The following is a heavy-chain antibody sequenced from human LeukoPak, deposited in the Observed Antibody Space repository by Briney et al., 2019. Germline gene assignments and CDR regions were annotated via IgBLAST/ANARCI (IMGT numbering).Heavy chain of an antibody. Sequence: PGGSLRLSCAASGFSFNNYGMHWVRQAPGKGLEWVAFIRSDGSYKYYADSVKGRFTISRDNSKNTLYLQMNSLRAEDTAVYYCARGFPPRKNYDSSGYYSYYFDSWGQGTLVTVSS. CDR1: GFSFNNYG. CDR2: IRSDGSYK. D-gene: IGHD3-22*01. CDR3: ARGFPPRKNYDSSGYYSYYFDS. V-gene: IGHV3-30*02. J-gene: IGHJ4*02.